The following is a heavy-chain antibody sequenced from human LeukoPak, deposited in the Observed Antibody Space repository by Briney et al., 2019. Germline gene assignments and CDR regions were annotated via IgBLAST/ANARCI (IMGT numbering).Heavy chain of an antibody. V-gene: IGHV4-38-2*02. D-gene: IGHD6-19*01. CDR3: ARAVSSGWYYYYYMDV. CDR2: IYHSGST. J-gene: IGHJ6*03. CDR1: GYSISSGYY. Sequence: SETLSLTCTVSGYSISSGYYWGWIRQPPGKGLEWIGSIYHSGSTYYNSSLKSRVTISLDTSKNQFSLKLNSVTPEDTAVYYCARAVSSGWYYYYYMDVWGKGTTVTVSS.